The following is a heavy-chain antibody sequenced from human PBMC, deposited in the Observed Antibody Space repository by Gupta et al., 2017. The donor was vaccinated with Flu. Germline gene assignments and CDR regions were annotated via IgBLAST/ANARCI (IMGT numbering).Heavy chain of an antibody. V-gene: IGHV3-48*03. J-gene: IGHJ3*02. CDR1: GFTFSSYE. D-gene: IGHD3-10*01. Sequence: EVQLVESGGGLVQPGGSLRLSCAASGFTFSSYEMNWVRQAPGKGLEWVSYISSSGSTIYYADSVKGRFTISRDNAKNSLYLQMNSLRAEDTAVYYCARDEVSGTRYAFDIWGQGTMVTVSS. CDR2: ISSSGSTI. CDR3: ARDEVSGTRYAFDI.